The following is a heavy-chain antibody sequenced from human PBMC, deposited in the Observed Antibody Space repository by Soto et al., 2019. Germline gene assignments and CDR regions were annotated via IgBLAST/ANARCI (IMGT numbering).Heavy chain of an antibody. D-gene: IGHD3-16*01. CDR3: AKGGLGDYYYYAMDV. CDR2: ISGSGGRT. Sequence: VQLLESGGRSVKPGGSLRLSCAAAGLTFRTFAMNWVRQAPGKGLEWVSGISGSGGRTYYSDSVKGRFTLSRDNSKNTLYLQMNSLRPEDTAVYDCAKGGLGDYYYYAMDVWGQGTTVTVSS. J-gene: IGHJ6*02. V-gene: IGHV3-23*01. CDR1: GLTFRTFA.